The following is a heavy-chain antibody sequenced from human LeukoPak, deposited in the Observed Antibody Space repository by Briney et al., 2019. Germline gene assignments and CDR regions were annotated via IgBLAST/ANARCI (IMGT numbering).Heavy chain of an antibody. CDR3: ARRTSGSYDDFDY. D-gene: IGHD1-26*01. Sequence: PGESLKISCKGSGYSFTNYWIGWVRQMPGKGLEWMGIIYPGDSDTKYSPSFQGQVTISAVKSISTAYLQWSSLKASDTAMYYCARRTSGSYDDFDYWGQGTLVTVSS. CDR1: GYSFTNYW. CDR2: IYPGDSDT. J-gene: IGHJ4*02. V-gene: IGHV5-51*01.